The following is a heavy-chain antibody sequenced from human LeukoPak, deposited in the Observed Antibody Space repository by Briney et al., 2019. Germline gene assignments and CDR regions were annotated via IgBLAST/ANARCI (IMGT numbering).Heavy chain of an antibody. CDR1: GGSISGYY. D-gene: IGHD3-22*01. Sequence: PSETLSLTCTVSGGSISGYYWSWIRQSPGKRLEWIAYISFTGNTNYNPSLKSRVTISLDTSKTHFSLTLSSLTAADTAVYYCGRSPPGWYYDNSGQYYFDTRGKGALVRVSS. V-gene: IGHV4-59*08. CDR3: GRSPPGWYYDNSGQYYFDT. J-gene: IGHJ4*02. CDR2: ISFTGNT.